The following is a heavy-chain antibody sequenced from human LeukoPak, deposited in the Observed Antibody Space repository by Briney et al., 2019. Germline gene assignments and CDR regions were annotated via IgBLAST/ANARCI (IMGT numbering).Heavy chain of an antibody. J-gene: IGHJ5*02. V-gene: IGHV4-39*07. Sequence: SETLSLTCTVSGGSISSSSYYWGWIRQPPGKGLEWIGSIYYSGSTYYNPSLKSRVTISVDTSKNQFSLNLNSVTAADTAVYYCARAGGGSYTNWFDPWGQGTLVTVSS. CDR2: IYYSGST. CDR3: ARAGGGSYTNWFDP. CDR1: GGSISSSSYY. D-gene: IGHD3-10*01.